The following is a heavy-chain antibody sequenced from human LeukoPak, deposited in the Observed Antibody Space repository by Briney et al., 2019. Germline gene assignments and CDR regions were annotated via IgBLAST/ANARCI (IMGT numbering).Heavy chain of an antibody. CDR1: GASIRSGDYY. Sequence: SETLSLTCTVSGASIRSGDYYWSWIRQPPGKGLEWIGYIYDSGSTYYNPSLKSRITISVDTPENRFSLKLSSVTATDTAVYYCAGDCSGGSCYGAFDIWGQGTMVTVSS. CDR3: AGDCSGGSCYGAFDI. V-gene: IGHV4-30-4*01. D-gene: IGHD2-15*01. J-gene: IGHJ3*02. CDR2: IYDSGST.